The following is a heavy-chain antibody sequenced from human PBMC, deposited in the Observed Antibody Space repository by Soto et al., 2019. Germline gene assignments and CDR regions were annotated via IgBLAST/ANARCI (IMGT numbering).Heavy chain of an antibody. Sequence: SVKVACKASGVTFSRQDMRWVRQAPGQGLEWMGGIIPIFGTPQYAEKFQDRVTITADESTSTAYMELSSLTSEDTAVYYCATNEGRDFYSFDYWGQGTLVTVSS. V-gene: IGHV1-69*13. CDR1: GVTFSRQD. CDR2: IIPIFGTP. D-gene: IGHD4-4*01. CDR3: ATNEGRDFYSFDY. J-gene: IGHJ4*02.